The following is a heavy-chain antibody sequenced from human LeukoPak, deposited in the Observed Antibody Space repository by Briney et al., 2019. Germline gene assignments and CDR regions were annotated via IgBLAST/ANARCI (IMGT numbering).Heavy chain of an antibody. CDR3: ARGSYGSGSYNPLKFDY. CDR2: INPNSGGT. V-gene: IGHV1-2*02. Sequence: ASVKVSCKASGYTFTGYYMHWVRQAPGQGLEWMGWINPNSGGTNYAQKFQGRVTMTRDTSISTAYMELSRLRSDDTAVCYCARGSYGSGSYNPLKFDYWGQGTLVTVSS. J-gene: IGHJ4*02. CDR1: GYTFTGYY. D-gene: IGHD3-10*01.